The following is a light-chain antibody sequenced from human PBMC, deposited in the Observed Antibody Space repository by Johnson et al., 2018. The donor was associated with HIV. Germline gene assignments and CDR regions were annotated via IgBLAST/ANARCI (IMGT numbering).Light chain of an antibody. V-gene: IGLV1-51*01. Sequence: QSVLTQPPSVSAAPGQKVTISCSGSSSNIGNNYVSWYQQLPGTAPKLLIYDNNKRPSGIPARFSGSKSGTSATLGITGLQTGDEADYYCGTWDSSLSVFYVFGTGTKVTVL. J-gene: IGLJ1*01. CDR2: DNN. CDR1: SSNIGNNY. CDR3: GTWDSSLSVFYV.